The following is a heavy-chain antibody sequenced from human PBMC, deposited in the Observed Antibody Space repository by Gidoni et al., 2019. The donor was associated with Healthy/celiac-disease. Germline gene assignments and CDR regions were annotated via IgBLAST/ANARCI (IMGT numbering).Heavy chain of an antibody. Sequence: QVQLQQCRAGLLKPSETLYLTCAVYGGSFCGYYWSWIRQPPGKGLEWIGEINHSGSTNYNPSLKSRVTISVDTSKNQFSLKLSSVTAADTAVYYCARGQRGTTVVTPRWYFDLWGRGTLVTVSS. D-gene: IGHD4-17*01. CDR2: INHSGST. CDR3: ARGQRGTTVVTPRWYFDL. J-gene: IGHJ2*01. V-gene: IGHV4-34*01. CDR1: GGSFCGYY.